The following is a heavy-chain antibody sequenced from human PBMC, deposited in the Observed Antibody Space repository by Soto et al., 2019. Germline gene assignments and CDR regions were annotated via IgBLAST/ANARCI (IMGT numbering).Heavy chain of an antibody. CDR3: AKNWDTTSSSSSH. Sequence: EVQLLESGGGLVQPGGSQRLSCAASGFTFTTYAMSWVRQAPGKGLEWVSAISGSGGSTYYADSVKGRFTISRDNSKNTLYLQMHSLRAEDTAVYYCAKNWDTTSSSSSHWGHGTLVTVSS. CDR2: ISGSGGST. D-gene: IGHD6-6*01. J-gene: IGHJ4*01. V-gene: IGHV3-23*01. CDR1: GFTFTTYA.